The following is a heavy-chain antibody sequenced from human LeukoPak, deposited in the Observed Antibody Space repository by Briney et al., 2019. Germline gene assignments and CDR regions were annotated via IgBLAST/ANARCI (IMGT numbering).Heavy chain of an antibody. D-gene: IGHD1-26*01. J-gene: IGHJ4*02. CDR1: GYTFTSYY. CDR3: GASLKFPFIVGTTFYFDY. CDR2: FDPEDGET. V-gene: IGHV1-24*01. Sequence: ASVKVSCKASGYTFTSYYMHWVRQAPGKGLKWMGGFDPEDGETIYAQKFQGRVTMTEDTSTDTAYMELSSLRSEDTAVYYCGASLKFPFIVGTTFYFDYWGQGTLVTVSS.